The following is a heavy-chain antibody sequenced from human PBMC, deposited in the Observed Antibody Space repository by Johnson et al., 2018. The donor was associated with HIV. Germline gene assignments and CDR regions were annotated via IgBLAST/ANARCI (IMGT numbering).Heavy chain of an antibody. V-gene: IGHV3-30*02. CDR1: GFTFSSYG. J-gene: IGHJ3*02. CDR2: IRYDGSNK. D-gene: IGHD3-16*01. CDR3: AKGLGSSDAFDI. Sequence: QVQLVESGGGLVQPGGSLRLSCAASGFTFSSYGMHWVRQAPGKGLEWVAFIRYDGSNKYYADSVKGRFTISRDNAKKSLYLEMSSLRPEDTALYFCAKGLGSSDAFDIWGQGTMVTVSS.